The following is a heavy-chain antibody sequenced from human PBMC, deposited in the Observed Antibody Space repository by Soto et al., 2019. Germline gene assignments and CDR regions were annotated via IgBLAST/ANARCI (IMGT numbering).Heavy chain of an antibody. D-gene: IGHD3-16*01. CDR1: GGSISSGGYY. V-gene: IGHV4-61*08. CDR2: IYYSGST. Sequence: SETLSLTCTVSGGSISSGGYYWSWIRQHPGKGLEWIGYIYYSGSTYYNPSLKSRVNISVDTSKKQLSLKLSSVTAADTAVYYCARGGSNYYYGLDVWGQGTTVTVSS. J-gene: IGHJ6*02. CDR3: ARGGSNYYYGLDV.